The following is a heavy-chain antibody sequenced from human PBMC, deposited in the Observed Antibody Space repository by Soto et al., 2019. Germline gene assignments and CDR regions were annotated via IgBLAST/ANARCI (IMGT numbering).Heavy chain of an antibody. J-gene: IGHJ2*01. Sequence: EVQLVESGGGLAQPGGSLRLSCAASGFTFSSYWMHWVRQAPGKGLVWVSRISSDGNNTTYADSVKGRFTISRDNAKNTLYVQMIGLRAEVTAVYYCVRVRDSRGYSFSDLWGRGALFTVSS. CDR3: VRVRDSRGYSFSDL. CDR1: GFTFSSYW. V-gene: IGHV3-74*01. CDR2: ISSDGNNT. D-gene: IGHD3-22*01.